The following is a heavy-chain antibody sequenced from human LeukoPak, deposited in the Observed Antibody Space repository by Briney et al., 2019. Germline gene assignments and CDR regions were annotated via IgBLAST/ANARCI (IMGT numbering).Heavy chain of an antibody. V-gene: IGHV3-23*01. CDR3: AKGALLWFGELLEVFDY. J-gene: IGHJ4*02. D-gene: IGHD3-10*01. Sequence: GGSLRLSCAASGFTFSSYAMSWVRQAPGKGLEWVSAISGSGGSTYYADSVKGRFTISRDNSKNTLYLQMNSLRAEDTAVYYCAKGALLWFGELLEVFDYWGQGTLVTVSS. CDR1: GFTFSSYA. CDR2: ISGSGGST.